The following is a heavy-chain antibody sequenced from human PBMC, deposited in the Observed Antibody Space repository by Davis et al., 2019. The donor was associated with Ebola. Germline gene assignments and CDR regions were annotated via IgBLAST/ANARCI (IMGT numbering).Heavy chain of an antibody. D-gene: IGHD2-15*01. V-gene: IGHV3-49*04. J-gene: IGHJ6*02. CDR3: TRDLKLPPPSYYDGMDV. CDR2: IRSTAYGGKT. CDR1: GLTFGDYA. Sequence: PGGSLRLSCTASGLTFGDYAMNWVRRAPGKGLEWVGFIRSTAYGGKTEYAASVKGRFTISRDDSKSIAYLQMNSLKTEDTAVYYCTRDLKLPPPSYYDGMDVWGQGTTVTVSS.